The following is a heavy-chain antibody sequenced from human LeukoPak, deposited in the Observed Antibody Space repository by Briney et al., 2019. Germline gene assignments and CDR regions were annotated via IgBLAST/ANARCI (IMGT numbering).Heavy chain of an antibody. Sequence: PGGSLRLSCAASGFTFSSFSMNWVRQAPGKGLEWVSSISSSSSRIYYADSVKGRFTISRDNAEKSLYLQMDSLGAEDTAVYYCARTMTTVTVWRAPAPRGYWYFDLWGRGTLITVSS. V-gene: IGHV3-21*01. CDR1: GFTFSSFS. CDR3: ARTMTTVTVWRAPAPRGYWYFDL. D-gene: IGHD4-17*01. CDR2: ISSSSSRI. J-gene: IGHJ2*01.